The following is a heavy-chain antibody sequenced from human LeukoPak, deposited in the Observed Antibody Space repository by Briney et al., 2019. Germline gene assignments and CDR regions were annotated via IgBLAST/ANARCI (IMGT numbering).Heavy chain of an antibody. CDR2: IYYSGST. CDR1: GGSISSSSYY. J-gene: IGHJ6*02. D-gene: IGHD6-6*01. Sequence: SETLSLTCTVSGGSISSSSYYWGWIRQPPGKGLEWIGSIYYSGSTYYNPSLKSRVTISLDTSKNQFSLKLSSVTAADTAVYYCARPKVGAARPYYGMDVWGQGTTVTVSS. CDR3: ARPKVGAARPYYGMDV. V-gene: IGHV4-39*01.